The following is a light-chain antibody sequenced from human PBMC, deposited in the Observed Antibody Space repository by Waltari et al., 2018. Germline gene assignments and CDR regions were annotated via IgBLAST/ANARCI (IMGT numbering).Light chain of an antibody. J-gene: IGKJ4*01. V-gene: IGKV1-39*01. CDR2: SSS. CDR3: QQSYSAPLA. CDR1: QAISTY. Sequence: DTLMTQSPSSLSASVGDSVTIPCRASQAISTYVNWYQPTPGMAPKLLIFSSSTLHRGVSSRFSGSGSGTEFTLTISNLQPDDFATYYCQQSYSAPLAFGGGTKLDI.